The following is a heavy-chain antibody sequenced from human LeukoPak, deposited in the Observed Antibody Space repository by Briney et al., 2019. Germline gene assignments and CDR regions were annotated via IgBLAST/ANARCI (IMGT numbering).Heavy chain of an antibody. CDR1: GGSISSYY. J-gene: IGHJ3*02. Sequence: SETLSLTCTVSGGSISSYYWSWVRQPPGKGLEWIGYIYYSGSTNYNPSLKSRVTISVDTSKNQFSLKLSSVTAADTAVYYCARRDTWELEAFDIWGQGTMVTVSS. V-gene: IGHV4-59*08. D-gene: IGHD3-10*01. CDR2: IYYSGST. CDR3: ARRDTWELEAFDI.